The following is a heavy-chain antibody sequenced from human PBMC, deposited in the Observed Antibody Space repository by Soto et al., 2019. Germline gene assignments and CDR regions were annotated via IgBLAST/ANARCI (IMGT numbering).Heavy chain of an antibody. D-gene: IGHD2-15*01. J-gene: IGHJ5*02. V-gene: IGHV4-31*03. CDR3: AREEGIRRISWFDP. CDR1: GGSISSGGYY. Sequence: SETLSLTCTVSGGSISSGGYYWSWIRQHPGKGLEWIGYIYYSGSTYYNPSLKSRVTISVDTSKNQFSLKLSSVTAADTVVYYCAREEGIRRISWFDPWGQGTLVTVSS. CDR2: IYYSGST.